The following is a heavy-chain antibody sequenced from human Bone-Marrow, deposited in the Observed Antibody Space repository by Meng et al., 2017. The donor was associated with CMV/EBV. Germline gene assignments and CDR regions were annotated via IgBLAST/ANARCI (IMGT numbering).Heavy chain of an antibody. CDR1: GFTFDDYA. V-gene: IGHV3-9*01. J-gene: IGHJ6*02. Sequence: SLKISCAASGFTFDDYAMHWVRQAPGKGLEWVSGISWNSGSIGYADSVKGRFTISRDNAKNSLYLQMNSMRAEDTALYYCAKDMKWELNGMDVWGQGTTVTVSS. CDR2: ISWNSGSI. CDR3: AKDMKWELNGMDV. D-gene: IGHD1-26*01.